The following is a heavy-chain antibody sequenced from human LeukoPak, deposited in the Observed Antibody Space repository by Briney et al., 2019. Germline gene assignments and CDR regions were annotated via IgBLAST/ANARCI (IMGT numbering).Heavy chain of an antibody. V-gene: IGHV3-48*01. J-gene: IGHJ4*02. D-gene: IGHD3-22*01. CDR1: GFTFSSYS. Sequence: GGSLRLSCAASGFTFSSYSMNWVRQAPGKGLEWVSYISGSSSTIYYADSVKGRFTISRDNAKNSLYLQMNSLRAEDTAVYYCARCYYDSSGYYSLDYWGQGTLVTVSS. CDR2: ISGSSSTI. CDR3: ARCYYDSSGYYSLDY.